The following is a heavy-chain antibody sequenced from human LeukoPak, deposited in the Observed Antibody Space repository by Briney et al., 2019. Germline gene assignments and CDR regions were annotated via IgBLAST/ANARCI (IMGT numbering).Heavy chain of an antibody. CDR1: GFTFSSYP. V-gene: IGHV3-23*01. CDR3: ARGYSSGRVDY. Sequence: GGSLRLSCAASGFTFSSYPMTWVRQAPGKGLEWVSTISSGGGSTYYADSVKGRLTISRDSSRDTLYLQIDSLRAEDTAVYYCARGYSSGRVDYWGQGTLVTVSS. CDR2: ISSGGGST. J-gene: IGHJ4*02. D-gene: IGHD6-25*01.